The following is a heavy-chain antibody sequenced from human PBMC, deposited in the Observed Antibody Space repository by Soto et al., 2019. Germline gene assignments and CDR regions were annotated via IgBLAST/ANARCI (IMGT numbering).Heavy chain of an antibody. V-gene: IGHV2-5*02. Sequence: QITLKESGPTLVKSTQTLTLTCTFSGVSFSTSGVGVGWIRQSPGKALEWVALMYRDDDRRYSPSLKSRLTIPQDTSKNKVVLTMTNMDPVDTPTYYCAHRRLGGSIDYWGQGTLVTVSS. CDR2: MYRDDDR. D-gene: IGHD1-26*01. J-gene: IGHJ4*02. CDR1: GVSFSTSGVG. CDR3: AHRRLGGSIDY.